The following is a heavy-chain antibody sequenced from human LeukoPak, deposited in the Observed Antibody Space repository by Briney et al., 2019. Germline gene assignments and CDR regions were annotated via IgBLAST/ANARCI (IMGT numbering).Heavy chain of an antibody. J-gene: IGHJ6*02. CDR1: GFTFSSYG. D-gene: IGHD6-6*01. CDR2: ISYDGSNK. CDR3: AKDMRCSSSLRGSYYYYYGMDV. Sequence: GGSLRLSCAASGFTFSSYGMHWVRQAPGKGLEWVAVISYDGSNKYYADSVKGRFTISRDNTKNTLYLQMNSLRAEDTAVYYCAKDMRCSSSLRGSYYYYYGMDVWGQGTTVTVSS. V-gene: IGHV3-30*18.